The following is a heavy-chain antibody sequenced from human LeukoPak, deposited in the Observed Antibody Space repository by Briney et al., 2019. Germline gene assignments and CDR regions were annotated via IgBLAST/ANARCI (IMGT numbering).Heavy chain of an antibody. CDR1: GITFSSYW. Sequence: GGSLRLSCEVSGITFSSYWMSWVRQAPGKGLEWVATIKKDGSEKYYVDSVKGRFTISRDNAKNSLFLQMNGLRAEDTAVYYCARDNAYGSRTPGVSWGQGTLVTVSS. J-gene: IGHJ5*02. CDR2: IKKDGSEK. D-gene: IGHD3-10*01. V-gene: IGHV3-7*01. CDR3: ARDNAYGSRTPGVS.